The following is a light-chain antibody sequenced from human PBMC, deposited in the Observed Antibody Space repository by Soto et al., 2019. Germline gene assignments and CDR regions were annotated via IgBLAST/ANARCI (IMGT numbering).Light chain of an antibody. CDR1: SSNIGAGYD. J-gene: IGLJ2*01. CDR3: QSYDSSLYVV. CDR2: GST. Sequence: QSVLTQPPSVSGAPGQRVTISCTGSSSNIGAGYDVHWYQQLPGAAPKLLIYGSTNRPSGVPDRFSGSKSGTSASLAITGLQAEDEADYYCQSYDSSLYVVFGGGTKGTVL. V-gene: IGLV1-40*01.